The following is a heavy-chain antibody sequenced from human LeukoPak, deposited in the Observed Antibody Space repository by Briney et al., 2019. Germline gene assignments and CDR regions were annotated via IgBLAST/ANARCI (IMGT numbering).Heavy chain of an antibody. J-gene: IGHJ4*02. CDR3: AMGRLWSGHPLGFDY. D-gene: IGHD3-3*01. Sequence: SVKVSCKASGGTFSSYAISWVRQAPGQGLEWMGRIIPIFGTANYAQKFQGRVTITTDESTSTAYMELSSLRSEDTAVYYCAMGRLWSGHPLGFDYWGQGTLVTVSS. V-gene: IGHV1-69*05. CDR1: GGTFSSYA. CDR2: IIPIFGTA.